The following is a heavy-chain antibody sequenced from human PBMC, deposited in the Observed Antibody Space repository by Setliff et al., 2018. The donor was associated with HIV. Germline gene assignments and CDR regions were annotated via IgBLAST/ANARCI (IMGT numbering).Heavy chain of an antibody. Sequence: LRLSCAASGFTFSSYSMNWVRQAPGKGLEWLSAISGSGHSTYYADFVRGRFIISRDNSENTLYLQMNSLRADDTALYYCARGPRDYDSSGYTSWGQGTLVTVSS. CDR3: ARGPRDYDSSGYTS. CDR1: GFTFSSYS. CDR2: ISGSGHST. D-gene: IGHD3-22*01. V-gene: IGHV3-23*01. J-gene: IGHJ4*02.